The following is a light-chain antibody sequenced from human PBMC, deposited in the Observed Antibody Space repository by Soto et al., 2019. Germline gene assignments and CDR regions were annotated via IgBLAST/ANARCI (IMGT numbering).Light chain of an antibody. J-gene: IGKJ2*01. CDR3: MQASQFPHT. Sequence: DIVMTQTPLASPVSLGQPASISCRSSRSLVHVDGNTYLIWLHQRPGQPPRLLIHQISDRFSGVPDRFSGSGAGKDFTLQITRVEAEDVGIYYCMQASQFPHTFGQGTKLEIK. V-gene: IGKV2-24*01. CDR1: RSLVHVDGNTY. CDR2: QIS.